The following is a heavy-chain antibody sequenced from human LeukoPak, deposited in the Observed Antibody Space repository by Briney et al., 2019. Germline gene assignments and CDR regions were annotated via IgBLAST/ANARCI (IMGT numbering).Heavy chain of an antibody. J-gene: IGHJ4*02. V-gene: IGHV4-59*08. CDR3: ARRRGGYKPGFDY. Sequence: PSETLSLTCTVSGGFISSYYWSWIRQPPGKGLEWIGYIYYSGSTNYNPSLKSRVTISVDTSKNQSSLKLSSVTAAHTAVYYCARRRGGYKPGFDYWGQGTLVTVSS. D-gene: IGHD5-24*01. CDR2: IYYSGST. CDR1: GGFISSYY.